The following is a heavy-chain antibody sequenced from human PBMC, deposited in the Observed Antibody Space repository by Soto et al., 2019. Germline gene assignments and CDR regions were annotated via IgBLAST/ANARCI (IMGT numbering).Heavy chain of an antibody. CDR3: PNHEAYRTTNTCSNLDY. Sequence: GESLKISCKGSGFTFTSYWIAWVRQMPGKGLEWMGIIYPGDSDSSYSPSFQGQVTISADKSINTAYLHWSSLKASDTAIYYCPNHEAYRTTNTCSNLDYWGQGTLVTVSS. CDR1: GFTFTSYW. J-gene: IGHJ4*02. D-gene: IGHD3-16*02. CDR2: IYPGDSDS. V-gene: IGHV5-51*01.